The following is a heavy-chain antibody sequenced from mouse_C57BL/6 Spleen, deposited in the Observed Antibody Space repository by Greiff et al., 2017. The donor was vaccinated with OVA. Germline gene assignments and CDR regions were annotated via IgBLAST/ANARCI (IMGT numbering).Heavy chain of an antibody. Sequence: VHVKQSGPELVKPGASVKIPCKASGYTFTDYNMDWVKQSHGKSLEWIGDINPNNGGTIYNQKFKGKATLTVDKSSSTAYMELRSLTSEDTAVYYCARGRGNSRFAYWGQGTLVTVSA. D-gene: IGHD2-1*01. CDR2: INPNNGGT. CDR3: ARGRGNSRFAY. CDR1: GYTFTDYN. V-gene: IGHV1-18*01. J-gene: IGHJ3*01.